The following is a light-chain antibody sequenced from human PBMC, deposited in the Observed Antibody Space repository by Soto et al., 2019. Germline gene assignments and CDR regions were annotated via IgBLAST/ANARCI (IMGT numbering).Light chain of an antibody. Sequence: ELVLTQSPGTLSLSPGARATLSCRASQSFRGLLAWYQQKPGQAPRLLIYDAYNRATGIPPRFSVSGSGTDLTLTISSLEPEDSAVYYCQQRHMWPITFGQGTRLEIK. V-gene: IGKV3-11*01. CDR1: QSFRGL. CDR2: DAY. J-gene: IGKJ5*01. CDR3: QQRHMWPIT.